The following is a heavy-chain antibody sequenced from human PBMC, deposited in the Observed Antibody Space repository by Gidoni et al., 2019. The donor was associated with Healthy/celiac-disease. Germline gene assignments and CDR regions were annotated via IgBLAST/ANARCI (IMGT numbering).Heavy chain of an antibody. D-gene: IGHD6-13*01. CDR2: ISSSSSYI. CDR3: ARNIAAADFDY. J-gene: IGHJ4*02. Sequence: EVQLVESGGGLVTPGGSLRLSCAASGFTFSSYSMNWVRQAPGKGLEWVSSISSSSSYIYYADSVKGRFTISRDNAKNSLYLQMNSLRAEDTAVYYCARNIAAADFDYWGQGTLVTVSS. CDR1: GFTFSSYS. V-gene: IGHV3-21*01.